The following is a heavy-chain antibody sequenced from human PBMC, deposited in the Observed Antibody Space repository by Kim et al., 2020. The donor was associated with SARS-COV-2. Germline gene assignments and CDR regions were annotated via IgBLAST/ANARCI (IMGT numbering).Heavy chain of an antibody. Sequence: ASVKVSCKASGYTFTSYGISWVRQAPGQGLEWMGWISAYNGNTNYAQKLQGRVTMTTDTSTSTAYMELRSLRSDDTAVYYCAINTAMVTDDAFDIWGQGTMVTVSS. CDR1: GYTFTSYG. D-gene: IGHD5-18*01. V-gene: IGHV1-18*01. CDR2: ISAYNGNT. J-gene: IGHJ3*02. CDR3: AINTAMVTDDAFDI.